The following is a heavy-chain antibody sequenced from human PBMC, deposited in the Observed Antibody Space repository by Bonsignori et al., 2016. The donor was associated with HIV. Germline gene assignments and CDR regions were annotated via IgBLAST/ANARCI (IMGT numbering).Heavy chain of an antibody. V-gene: IGHV3-23*01. D-gene: IGHD3-10*01. CDR2: ISNSGSGGRT. Sequence: VRQAPGKGLEWVSTISNSGSGGRTYYADSVKGRFTTSRDNSKNTLYLQMDSLTAEDTAVYYCAKDLRSVFGDYWGQGALVTVSS. CDR3: AKDLRSVFGDY. J-gene: IGHJ4*02.